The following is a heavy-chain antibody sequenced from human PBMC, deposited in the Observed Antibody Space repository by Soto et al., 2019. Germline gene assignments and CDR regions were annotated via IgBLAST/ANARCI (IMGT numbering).Heavy chain of an antibody. J-gene: IGHJ4*02. CDR2: ISGSGGST. CDR1: GFTFSSYA. CDR3: AKHREVYAISTTIDY. Sequence: PGGSLRLSCAASGFTFSSYAMSWVRHAPGKGLEWVSAISGSGGSTYYADSVKGRFTISRDNSKNTLYLQMNSLRAEDTAVYYCAKHREVYAISTTIDYWGQGTLVTVSS. D-gene: IGHD2-8*01. V-gene: IGHV3-23*01.